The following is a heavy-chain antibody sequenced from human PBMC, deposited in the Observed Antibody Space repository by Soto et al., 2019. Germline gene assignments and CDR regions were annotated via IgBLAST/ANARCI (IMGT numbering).Heavy chain of an antibody. J-gene: IGHJ6*02. CDR1: GDSGASNSAA. D-gene: IGHD6-6*01. Sequence: SQTLTLTCVISGDSGASNSAAWNWIRQSPSRGLEVRGRSYYRSKWYYGYAVSVKSRITINPDTSKNQFSLQLNSVTPEDTAVYYCARIHSSSSSDMDLWGQGTTVTVSS. CDR2: SYYRSKWYY. V-gene: IGHV6-1*01. CDR3: ARIHSSSSSDMDL.